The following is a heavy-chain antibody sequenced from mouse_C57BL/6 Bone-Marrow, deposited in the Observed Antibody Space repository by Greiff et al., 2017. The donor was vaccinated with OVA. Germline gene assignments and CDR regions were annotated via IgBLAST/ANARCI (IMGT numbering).Heavy chain of an antibody. CDR1: GFTFSSYA. D-gene: IGHD2-5*01. J-gene: IGHJ2*01. Sequence: EVQLVESGEGLVKPGGSLKLSCAASGFTFSSYAMSWVRQTPEKRLEWVAYISSGGGYINYADTVKGRFTLTRDTARNTLYLQMSSLKSEDTAMYYCARAYYSNCGFGGWGKGTTLTV. CDR3: ARAYYSNCGFGG. CDR2: ISSGGGYI. V-gene: IGHV5S21*01.